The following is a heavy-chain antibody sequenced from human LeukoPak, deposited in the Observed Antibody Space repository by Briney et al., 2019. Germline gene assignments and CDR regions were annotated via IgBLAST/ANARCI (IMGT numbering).Heavy chain of an antibody. J-gene: IGHJ4*02. CDR1: GGTFSSYT. V-gene: IGHV1-69*02. D-gene: IGHD5-12*01. CDR2: IIPILGIA. CDR3: ATLATARLYYFDY. Sequence: ASVKVSCKASGGTFSSYTISWVRQAPGQGLEWMGRIIPILGIANYAQKFQGRVTITADKSTSTAYMELSSLRSEDTAVYYCATLATARLYYFDYWGQGTLVTVSS.